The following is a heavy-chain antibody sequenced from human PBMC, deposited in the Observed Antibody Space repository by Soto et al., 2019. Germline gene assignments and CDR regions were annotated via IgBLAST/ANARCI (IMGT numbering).Heavy chain of an antibody. CDR2: ISSSSFSI. V-gene: IGHV3-21*01. J-gene: IGHJ6*02. Sequence: GGSLRLSCAASGFTFSSYSMNWVRQAPGKGLEWVSSISSSSFSINYADSVKGRFSISRDNAQNSLHLQMNNLRAEDTAVYYCARNESSNIYGMDVWGQGTTITVSS. CDR3: ARNESSNIYGMDV. CDR1: GFTFSSYS. D-gene: IGHD6-6*01.